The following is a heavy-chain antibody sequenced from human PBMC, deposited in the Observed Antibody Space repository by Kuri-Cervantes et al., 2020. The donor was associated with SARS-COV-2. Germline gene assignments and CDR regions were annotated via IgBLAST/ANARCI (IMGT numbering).Heavy chain of an antibody. CDR2: IIPMFGLP. V-gene: IGHV1-69*10. D-gene: IGHD1-26*01. Sequence: SVKVSCKTSGGTFSNYIISWVRQAPGQGLEWMGGIIPMFGLPIYAQKFQDRVTVSGDTSSDTSYMELSSLRYDDTAVYYCATGEPVPPHLQIARRPDFNSWGQGTLVTVSS. CDR1: GGTFSNYI. J-gene: IGHJ4*02. CDR3: ATGEPVPPHLQIARRPDFNS.